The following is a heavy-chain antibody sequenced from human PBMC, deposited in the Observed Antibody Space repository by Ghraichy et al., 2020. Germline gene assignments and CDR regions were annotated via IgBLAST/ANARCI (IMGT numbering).Heavy chain of an antibody. V-gene: IGHV3-23*01. CDR3: ARGYTYGRGYFDC. Sequence: SCAASEFTFSNYAMNWVRQAPGKGLEWVSAISGSGGSTYYADSVKGRFTISRDNSKNTLYLQMNSLRAEDTAVYYCARGYTYGRGYFDCWGQGTLVTVSS. D-gene: IGHD5-18*01. J-gene: IGHJ4*02. CDR2: ISGSGGST. CDR1: EFTFSNYA.